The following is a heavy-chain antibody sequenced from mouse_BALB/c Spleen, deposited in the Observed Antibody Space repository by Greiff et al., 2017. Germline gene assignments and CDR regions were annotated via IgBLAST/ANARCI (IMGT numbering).Heavy chain of an antibody. CDR2: IYPSDSYT. V-gene: IGHV1-69*02. J-gene: IGHJ3*01. CDR3: TRCDDSNSSPIAY. Sequence: VQLQQPGAELVRPGASVKLSCKASGYTFTSYWINWVKQRPGQGLEWIGNIYPSDSYTNYNQKFKDKATLTVDKSSSTAYMQLNSPTSEDSAVYYGTRCDDSNSSPIAYWGQGTLVTVSA. D-gene: IGHD2-5*01. CDR1: GYTFTSYW.